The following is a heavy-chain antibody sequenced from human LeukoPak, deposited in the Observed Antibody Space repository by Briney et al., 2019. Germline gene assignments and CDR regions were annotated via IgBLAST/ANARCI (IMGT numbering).Heavy chain of an antibody. J-gene: IGHJ4*02. CDR3: ARDRGARGRGLA. V-gene: IGHV3-21*06. Sequence: GGSLGLSCAASGFTFRIYGMNWVRQAPGKGLEWVSSISDTSDISYADSVKGRFTVSRDNAKNSVFLQMNSLRLEDTAVYYCARDRGARGRGLAWGQGTLVSVSS. D-gene: IGHD3-10*01. CDR1: GFTFRIYG. CDR2: ISDTSDI.